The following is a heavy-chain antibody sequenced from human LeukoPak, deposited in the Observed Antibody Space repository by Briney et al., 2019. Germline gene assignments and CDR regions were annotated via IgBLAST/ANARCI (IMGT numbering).Heavy chain of an antibody. D-gene: IGHD2-2*02. Sequence: GGSLRLSCAASGFTLSGYSMSWVRQAPGKGLEWVSSINSGSSYKYYADSVKGRFTISRDNAKNSLYLQMNSLRAEDTAVYYCARVKEYQMLYGGFDPWGQGTLVTVPS. CDR2: INSGSSYK. CDR3: ARVKEYQMLYGGFDP. J-gene: IGHJ5*02. V-gene: IGHV3-21*01. CDR1: GFTLSGYS.